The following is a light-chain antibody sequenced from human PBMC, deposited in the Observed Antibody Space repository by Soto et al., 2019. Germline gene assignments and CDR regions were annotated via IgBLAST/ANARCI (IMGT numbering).Light chain of an antibody. CDR3: HQYASSPT. Sequence: EIVLTQSPVTLSLSPGERATLSCRASQSVSSRYFAWYQQKPGQAPRLLIYAASSRAAGIPDRFSGSGSGTDFSLTISRLEPEDFAVYYCHQYASSPTFGPGTKVE. CDR1: QSVSSRY. V-gene: IGKV3-20*01. CDR2: AAS. J-gene: IGKJ1*01.